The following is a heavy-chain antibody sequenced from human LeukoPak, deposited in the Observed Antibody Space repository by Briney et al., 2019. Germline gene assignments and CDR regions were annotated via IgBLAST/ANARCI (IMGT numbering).Heavy chain of an antibody. CDR1: GGSISSSSYY. CDR3: AKVGVAARRFGYYLDY. V-gene: IGHV4-61*05. CDR2: ISYSGST. D-gene: IGHD6-6*01. Sequence: SETLSLTCTVSGGSISSSSYYWGWIRQPPGKGLEWIAYISYSGSTNYNPSLKSRITISVDTSKNQFSLKLTSVTAADTAVYYCAKVGVAARRFGYYLDYWGQGTLVTVSS. J-gene: IGHJ4*02.